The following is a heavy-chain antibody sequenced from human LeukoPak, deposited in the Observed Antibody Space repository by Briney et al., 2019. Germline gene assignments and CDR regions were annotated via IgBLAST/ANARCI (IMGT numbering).Heavy chain of an antibody. CDR1: GFTFSSYA. J-gene: IGHJ4*02. V-gene: IGHV3-30*04. CDR3: ARDKQVGATHFDY. CDR2: ISYDGSNK. Sequence: GRSLRLSCAASGFTFSSYAMHWVRQAPGKGLEWVAVISYDGSNKYYADSVKGRFTISRDNSKNTLYLQMNSLRAEDTAVYYCARDKQVGATHFDYWGQGTLVTVSS. D-gene: IGHD1-26*01.